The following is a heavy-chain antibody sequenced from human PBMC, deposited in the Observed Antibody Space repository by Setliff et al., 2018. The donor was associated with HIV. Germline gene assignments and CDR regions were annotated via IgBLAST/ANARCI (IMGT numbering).Heavy chain of an antibody. D-gene: IGHD3-3*01. CDR2: IKQDGSEK. V-gene: IGHV3-7*01. Sequence: ETLSLTCTVSGGSISSSSYYWGWIRQPPGKGLEWVASIKQDGSEKYYVDSVKGRFTISRDNAKNSLYLQMNSLRAEDTAVYYCARAGVVFGVVIELFMDYWGQGTLVTVSS. CDR3: ARAGVVFGVVIELFMDY. CDR1: GGSISSSSYY. J-gene: IGHJ4*02.